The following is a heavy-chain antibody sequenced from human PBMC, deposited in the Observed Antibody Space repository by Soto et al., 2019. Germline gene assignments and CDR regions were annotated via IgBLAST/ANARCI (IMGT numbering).Heavy chain of an antibody. CDR1: GGSISDISYC. J-gene: IGHJ5*02. D-gene: IGHD2-15*01. CDR3: ARHKSGSDWLDP. Sequence: SETLSHTCTVSGGSISDISYCWGWIRQPPGKGLQWIGCMFYSGATYYNPSLKNRVTLSVDTSNNEFSLKLVSVTAPDTAVYYCARHKSGSDWLDPWGQGTLVTVSS. CDR2: MFYSGAT. V-gene: IGHV4-39*01.